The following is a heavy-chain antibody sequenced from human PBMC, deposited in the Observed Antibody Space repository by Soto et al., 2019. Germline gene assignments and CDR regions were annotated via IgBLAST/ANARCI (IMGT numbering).Heavy chain of an antibody. CDR2: ISYDGSNK. J-gene: IGHJ6*02. V-gene: IGHV3-30*03. CDR3: AANYSSGWSGRYYYYGMDV. D-gene: IGHD6-19*01. Sequence: GGSLRLSCAASGFTFSSYGMHWVRQAPGKGLEWVAVISYDGSNKYYADSVKGRFTVSRDNSKNTLYLQMNSLRAEDTAVYYCAANYSSGWSGRYYYYGMDVWGQGTTVTVSS. CDR1: GFTFSSYG.